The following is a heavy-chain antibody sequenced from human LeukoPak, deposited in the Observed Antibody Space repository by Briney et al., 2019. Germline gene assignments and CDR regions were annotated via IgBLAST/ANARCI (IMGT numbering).Heavy chain of an antibody. Sequence: SETLSLTCTVSGYSLSSGYYWDWIRQPPGKGLEWIGSIFHSGSNYYNPSLKTRVTVSVDTSKNQFSLKLSSVTAADTAVYYCAREGRIAAALYYYYYYVDVWGKGTTVTVSS. J-gene: IGHJ6*03. V-gene: IGHV4-38-2*02. CDR3: AREGRIAAALYYYYYYVDV. CDR1: GYSLSSGYY. D-gene: IGHD6-13*01. CDR2: IFHSGSN.